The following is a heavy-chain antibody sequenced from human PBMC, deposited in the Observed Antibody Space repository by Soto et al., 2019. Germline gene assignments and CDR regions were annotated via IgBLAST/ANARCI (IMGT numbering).Heavy chain of an antibody. Sequence: QVQLQESGPGLVKPSGTLSLTCAVSAVSISSGSFWGWVRQPPGKGREWIGDIHHSGSTNYNPSLKSRVTIAVDTSKNHFSLKLNSVTAADTAVYYCARSAGWYAVHSWGQGILVIVSS. J-gene: IGHJ4*02. D-gene: IGHD6-19*01. V-gene: IGHV4-4*02. CDR3: ARSAGWYAVHS. CDR2: IHHSGST. CDR1: AVSISSGSF.